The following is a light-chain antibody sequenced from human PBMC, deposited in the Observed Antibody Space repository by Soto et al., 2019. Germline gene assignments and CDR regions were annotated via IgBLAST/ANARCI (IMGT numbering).Light chain of an antibody. CDR1: QSVSRSF. Sequence: EIVLTQSPGTLSLSPGERATLSCRASQSVSRSFLAWYQQKPGQAPRILIYGASTRATGIPDRFSGSGSGTDFTLTISRLEPEDFAVYYCQQYGSSPPLTFGGGTKVEIK. J-gene: IGKJ4*01. CDR3: QQYGSSPPLT. CDR2: GAS. V-gene: IGKV3-20*01.